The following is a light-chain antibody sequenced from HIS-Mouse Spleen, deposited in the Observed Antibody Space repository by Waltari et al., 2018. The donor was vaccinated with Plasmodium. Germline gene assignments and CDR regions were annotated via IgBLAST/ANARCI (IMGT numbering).Light chain of an antibody. J-gene: IGLJ3*02. CDR2: SNN. V-gene: IGLV1-44*01. CDR3: AAWDDSLNGRV. Sequence: QSVLTQPPSASGTPGQRVTISCSGSSSNIGSKTVNWYQQRPGTAPKLLIYSNNQRPSGVPDRFSGSKSGPSASLAISGLQSEDEADYYCAAWDDSLNGRVFGGGTKLTVL. CDR1: SSNIGSKT.